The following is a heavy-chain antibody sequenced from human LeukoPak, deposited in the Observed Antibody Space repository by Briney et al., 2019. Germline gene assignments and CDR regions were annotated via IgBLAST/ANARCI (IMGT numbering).Heavy chain of an antibody. V-gene: IGHV4-34*01. CDR2: INHSGST. Sequence: SETLSLTCAVYGGPFSGYYWSWIRQPPGKGLEWIGEINHSGSTNYNPSLKSRVTISVDTSKNQFSLKLSSVTAADTAVYYCAREVAVAGVYYFDYWGQGTLVTVSS. D-gene: IGHD6-19*01. CDR3: AREVAVAGVYYFDY. J-gene: IGHJ4*02. CDR1: GGPFSGYY.